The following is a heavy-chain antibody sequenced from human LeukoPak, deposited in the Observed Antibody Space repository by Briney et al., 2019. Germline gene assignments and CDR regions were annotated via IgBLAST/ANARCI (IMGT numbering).Heavy chain of an antibody. CDR3: AKALYDFWSGYYIPPFDY. J-gene: IGHJ4*02. V-gene: IGHV3-23*01. Sequence: GGSLRLSCAASGFTFSSYAMSWVRQAPGKGLEWASAISGSGGSTYYADSVKGRFTISGDNSKNTLYLQMNSLRAEDTAVYYCAKALYDFWSGYYIPPFDYWGQGTLVTVSS. CDR1: GFTFSSYA. D-gene: IGHD3-3*01. CDR2: ISGSGGST.